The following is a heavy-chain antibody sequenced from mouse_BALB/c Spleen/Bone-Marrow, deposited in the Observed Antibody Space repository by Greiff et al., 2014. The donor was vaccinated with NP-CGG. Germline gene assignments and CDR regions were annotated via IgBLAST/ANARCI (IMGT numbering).Heavy chain of an antibody. Sequence: EVKLMESGGGLVKPGGSLKLSCAASGFTFSSYAMSWVRQTPEKRLEWVATISSGGSYTYYADSVKGRSTISKVTAKNTQYLQMSSLRSEDTAIYYCARQDYYGSSPHWYFDVWGAGTTVTVSS. CDR1: GFTFSSYA. J-gene: IGHJ1*01. D-gene: IGHD1-1*01. CDR2: ISSGGSYT. V-gene: IGHV5-9-3*01. CDR3: ARQDYYGSSPHWYFDV.